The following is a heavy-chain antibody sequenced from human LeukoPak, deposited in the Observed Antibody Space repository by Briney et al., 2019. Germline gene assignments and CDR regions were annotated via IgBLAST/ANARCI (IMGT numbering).Heavy chain of an antibody. J-gene: IGHJ4*02. CDR3: ARADGSGSYYPPHFDY. V-gene: IGHV1-69*05. CDR1: GGTFSSYA. Sequence: ASVKVSCKASGGTFSSYAISWVRQAPGQGLEWMGRIIPIFGTANYAQEFQGRVTITTDESTSTAYMELSSLRSEDTAVYYCARADGSGSYYPPHFDYWGQGTLVTVSS. D-gene: IGHD3-10*01. CDR2: IIPIFGTA.